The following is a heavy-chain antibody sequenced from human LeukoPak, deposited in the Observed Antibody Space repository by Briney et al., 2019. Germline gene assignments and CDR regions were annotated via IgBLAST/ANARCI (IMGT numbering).Heavy chain of an antibody. CDR1: GFTFSSYS. CDR3: ARDTRGQYNWFDP. D-gene: IGHD3-10*01. Sequence: GGSLRLSCAASGFTFSSYSMNWVRQAPGKGLEWVSSISSSSSYIYYADSVEGRFTISRDNAKNSLYLQMNSLRAEDTAVYYCARDTRGQYNWFDPWGQGTLVTVSS. V-gene: IGHV3-21*01. CDR2: ISSSSSYI. J-gene: IGHJ5*02.